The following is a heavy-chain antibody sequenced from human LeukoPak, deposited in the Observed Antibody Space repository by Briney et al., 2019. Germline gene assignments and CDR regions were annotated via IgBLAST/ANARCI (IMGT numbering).Heavy chain of an antibody. J-gene: IGHJ6*02. D-gene: IGHD6-13*01. CDR2: IYYSGST. CDR1: GGSISSYY. Sequence: PSETLSLTCTVSGGSISSYYWSWIRQPPGKGLEWIGYIYYSGSTNYNPSLKSRVTISVDTSKNQFSLKLSSVTAADTAVYYCARDDVAAAAGMDVWGQGTTVTVSS. V-gene: IGHV4-59*01. CDR3: ARDDVAAAAGMDV.